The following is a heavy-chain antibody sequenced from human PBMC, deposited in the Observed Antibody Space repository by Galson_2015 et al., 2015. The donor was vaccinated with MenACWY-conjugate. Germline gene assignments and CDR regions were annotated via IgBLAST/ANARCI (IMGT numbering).Heavy chain of an antibody. V-gene: IGHV1-3*01. CDR3: AREMVVPPAASWGDCYYGMEV. CDR2: INAGNGNT. Sequence: SVKVSCKASGYTFTNYAMHWVRQAPGQRLEWMGWINAGNGNTKYSQKFRGRVTITSDTSASTAYMELSSLRSEDTAVYYCAREMVVPPAASWGDCYYGMEVWRLGVKVSVSS. D-gene: IGHD2-2*01. J-gene: IGHJ6*02. CDR1: GYTFTNYA.